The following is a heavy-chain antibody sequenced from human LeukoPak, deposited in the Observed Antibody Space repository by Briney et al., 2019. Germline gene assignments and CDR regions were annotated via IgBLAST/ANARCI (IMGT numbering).Heavy chain of an antibody. CDR1: GFTFSSYS. CDR2: INSDGSST. V-gene: IGHV3-74*01. Sequence: PGGSLRLSCAASGFTFSSYSMNWVRQAPGKGLVWVSRINSDGSSTSYADSVKGRFTISRDNAKNTLYLQMNSLRAEDTAVYYCARADENYYYYYMDVWGKGTTVTVSS. CDR3: ARADENYYYYYMDV. J-gene: IGHJ6*03.